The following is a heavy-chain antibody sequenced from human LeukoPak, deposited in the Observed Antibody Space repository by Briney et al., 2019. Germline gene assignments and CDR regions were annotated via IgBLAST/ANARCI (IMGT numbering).Heavy chain of an antibody. D-gene: IGHD1-26*01. CDR3: AGEGSGSYGTNAFDI. J-gene: IGHJ3*02. V-gene: IGHV3-7*03. CDR1: GSTFSSYW. CDR2: IKQDGSEK. Sequence: PGGSLRLSCAASGSTFSSYWMSWVRQAPGKGLEWVANIKQDGSEKYYVDSVKGRFTISRDNAKNSLYLQMNSLRAEDTAVYYCAGEGSGSYGTNAFDIWGQGTMVTVSS.